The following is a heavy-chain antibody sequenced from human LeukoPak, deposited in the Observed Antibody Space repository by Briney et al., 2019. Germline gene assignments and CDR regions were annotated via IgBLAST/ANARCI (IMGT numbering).Heavy chain of an antibody. CDR1: GFTFDGYA. Sequence: GGSLRLSCAASGFTFDGYAMHWVRQAPGKGLEWVSGISWNSGSIGYADSVKGRFTISRDNAKNSLFLQMNSLRAEDTALYYCARDPYGTLAAAGTLGSYMDVWGKGTTVTVSS. V-gene: IGHV3-9*01. J-gene: IGHJ6*03. D-gene: IGHD6-13*01. CDR3: ARDPYGTLAAAGTLGSYMDV. CDR2: ISWNSGSI.